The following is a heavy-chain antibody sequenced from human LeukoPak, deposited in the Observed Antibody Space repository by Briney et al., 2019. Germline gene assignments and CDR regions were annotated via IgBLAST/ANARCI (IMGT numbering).Heavy chain of an antibody. CDR2: LSSSSTYI. CDR3: ARVRRRSSAYDYSDY. V-gene: IGHV3-21*06. Sequence: GGSLRLSCAASGFTFSGYSMNWFRQAPGKGLEWVSALSSSSTYIYYVDSVKGRFTISRDNAKNSLYLQMNSLRAEDTAIYFCARVRRRSSAYDYSDYWGQGTLVTVSA. J-gene: IGHJ4*02. CDR1: GFTFSGYS. D-gene: IGHD5-12*01.